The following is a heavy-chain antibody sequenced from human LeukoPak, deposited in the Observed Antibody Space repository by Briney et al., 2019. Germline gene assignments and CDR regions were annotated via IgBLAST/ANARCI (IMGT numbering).Heavy chain of an antibody. Sequence: PGGSLRLSCAASGFTFSNYAMNWVRQAPGKGLEWVSAISDSGDSTYYADSVKGRFTISRDNSKNTLYLQMNSLRAEDTAVYYCASRNWNDERWGQGTLVTVSS. CDR1: GFTFSNYA. CDR3: ASRNWNDER. J-gene: IGHJ4*02. V-gene: IGHV3-23*01. CDR2: ISDSGDST. D-gene: IGHD1-1*01.